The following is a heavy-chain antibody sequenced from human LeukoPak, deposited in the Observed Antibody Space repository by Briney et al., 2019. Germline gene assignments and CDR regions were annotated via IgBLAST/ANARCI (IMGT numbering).Heavy chain of an antibody. CDR3: ARASARHDWGFDY. CDR1: GGSISSGGYY. CDR2: IYESGST. D-gene: IGHD7-27*01. Sequence: SETLSLTCTVSGGSISSGGYYWSWIRQPPGKGLEWIGYIYESGSTYYNPSLKSPVTISVDTSKNQFSLKLSSVTAADTAVYYCARASARHDWGFDYWGQGTLVTVSS. V-gene: IGHV4-61*08. J-gene: IGHJ4*02.